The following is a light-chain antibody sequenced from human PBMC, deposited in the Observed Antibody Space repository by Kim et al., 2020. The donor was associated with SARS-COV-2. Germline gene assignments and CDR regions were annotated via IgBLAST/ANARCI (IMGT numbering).Light chain of an antibody. V-gene: IGKV3-11*01. Sequence: PGESATLSCLARQSVSTYLAWYPHKPGQAPRLLIYDASDRATGIPARFSGSGSGTDFTLTISSLEPEDFAVYYCQHRSNGPPAFTFGQGTKLEI. CDR1: QSVSTY. CDR3: QHRSNGPPAFT. J-gene: IGKJ2*01. CDR2: DAS.